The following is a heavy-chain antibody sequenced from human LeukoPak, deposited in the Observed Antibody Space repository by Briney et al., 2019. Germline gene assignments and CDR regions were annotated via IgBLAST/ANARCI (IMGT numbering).Heavy chain of an antibody. CDR1: GVTLSNFA. Sequence: GGSLSLSCVASGVTLSNFAMGWARQAPGKGLGGVSGISSSGSGDSTYYADSVKGRITISRDSSKNTLFLYMNTLRAEDTAMYYCAKDRTVGASYWYFDLWGRGTLVTVSS. V-gene: IGHV3-23*01. J-gene: IGHJ2*01. D-gene: IGHD1-26*01. CDR3: AKDRTVGASYWYFDL. CDR2: ISSSGSGDST.